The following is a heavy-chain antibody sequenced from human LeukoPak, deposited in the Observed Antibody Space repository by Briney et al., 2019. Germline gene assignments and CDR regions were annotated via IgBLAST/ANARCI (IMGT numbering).Heavy chain of an antibody. CDR1: GGSISSYY. Sequence: SETLSLTCTVPGGSISSYYWSTIRQPAGKGLEWIGRIYTSGSPNYNPSLKSRLTMSVDTSKNQFSLKLSSVTAADTAVYYCARDRTAYCGGDCYSNWFGPWGQGTLVTVSS. J-gene: IGHJ5*02. CDR3: ARDRTAYCGGDCYSNWFGP. CDR2: IYTSGSP. D-gene: IGHD2-21*02. V-gene: IGHV4-4*07.